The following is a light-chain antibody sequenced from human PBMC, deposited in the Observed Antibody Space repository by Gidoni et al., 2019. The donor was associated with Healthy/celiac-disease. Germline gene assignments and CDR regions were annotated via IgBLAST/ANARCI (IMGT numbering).Light chain of an antibody. J-gene: IGLJ1*01. V-gene: IGLV2-23*01. CDR3: CSYAGSTLYV. CDR2: EGS. CDR1: SSDVGSYNL. Sequence: QSALTPPASVSGSPGQSITISCTGTSSDVGSYNLVSWYQQHPGKAPKLLIYEGSNRPSGVSNRFSGSKSGNTASLTISGLQAEDEDYYCCSYAGSTLYVFGTGTKVTVL.